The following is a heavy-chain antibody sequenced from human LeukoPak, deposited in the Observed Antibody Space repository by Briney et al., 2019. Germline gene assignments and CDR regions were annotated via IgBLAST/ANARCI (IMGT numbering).Heavy chain of an antibody. CDR3: ATNLGVLRYFDWLSPGYYGMDV. Sequence: GASVKVSCKVSGYTLTELSMHWVRQAPGKGLEWMGGFDPEDGETIYAQKFQGRVTMTEDISTDTAYMELSSLRSEDTAVYYCATNLGVLRYFDWLSPGYYGMDVWGKGTTVTVSS. V-gene: IGHV1-24*01. J-gene: IGHJ6*04. D-gene: IGHD3-9*01. CDR2: FDPEDGET. CDR1: GYTLTELS.